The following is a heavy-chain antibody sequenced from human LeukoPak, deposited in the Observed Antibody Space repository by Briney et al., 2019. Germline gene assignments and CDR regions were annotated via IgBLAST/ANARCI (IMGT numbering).Heavy chain of an antibody. V-gene: IGHV1-2*02. CDR2: INPNSGGT. Sequence: ASVKVSCKASGYTFTGYYMHWVRQAPGQGLEWMGWINPNSGGTNYAQKFQGRVTMTRDTSISTAYMELSRLRAEDTAVYYCARVARGGYYFDYWGQGTLVTVSS. CDR1: GYTFTGYY. J-gene: IGHJ4*02. CDR3: ARVARGGYYFDY. D-gene: IGHD3-16*01.